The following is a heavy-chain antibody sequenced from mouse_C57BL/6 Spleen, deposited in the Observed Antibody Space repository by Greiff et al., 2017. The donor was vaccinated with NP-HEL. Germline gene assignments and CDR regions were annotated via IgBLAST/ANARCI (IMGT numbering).Heavy chain of an antibody. CDR2: INPNNGGT. J-gene: IGHJ1*03. Sequence: EVQLQQSGPELVKPGASVKMSCKASGYTFTDYNMHWVKQSHGKSLEWIGYINPNNGGTSYNQKFKGKATLTVNKSSSTAYMELRSLTSEDSAVYYCARSNYGSSNWYFDVWGTGTTVTVSS. CDR3: ARSNYGSSNWYFDV. CDR1: GYTFTDYN. D-gene: IGHD1-1*01. V-gene: IGHV1-22*01.